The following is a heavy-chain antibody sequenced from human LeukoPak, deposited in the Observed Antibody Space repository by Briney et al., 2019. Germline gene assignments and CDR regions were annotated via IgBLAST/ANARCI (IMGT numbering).Heavy chain of an antibody. CDR3: ARDTGVRPRVAHFDY. V-gene: IGHV4-4*02. D-gene: IGHD1-14*01. CDR1: GDSISSRNW. CDR2: IFHTGST. Sequence: SETLSLTCSVSGDSISSRNWWTWVRQTPEKGLEWIGEIFHTGSTNYNPSVEGRVTISIDKSRNHFSLMLTSVTPEDTAVYYCARDTGVRPRVAHFDYWGQGTLVTVSS. J-gene: IGHJ4*02.